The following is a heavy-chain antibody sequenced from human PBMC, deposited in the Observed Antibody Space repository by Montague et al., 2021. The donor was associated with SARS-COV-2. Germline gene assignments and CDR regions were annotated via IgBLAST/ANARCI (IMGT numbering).Heavy chain of an antibody. V-gene: IGHV3-74*01. Sequence: SLRLSCAASGFTFSSYRMYWVRQAPGKGLVWVSHISSDGSRRRYADSVKGRFTISRDNAKNTLCLQMNSLRAEDTAVYYCARDGEIVAVGYYFDSWGQGTLVTASS. CDR3: ARDGEIVAVGYYFDS. J-gene: IGHJ4*02. D-gene: IGHD3-22*01. CDR2: ISSDGSRR. CDR1: GFTFSSYR.